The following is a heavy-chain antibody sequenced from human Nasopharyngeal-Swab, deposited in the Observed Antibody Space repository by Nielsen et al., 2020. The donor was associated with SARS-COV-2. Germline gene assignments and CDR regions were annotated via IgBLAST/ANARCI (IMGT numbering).Heavy chain of an antibody. CDR3: ARDVYSSSSWWFDP. CDR1: GYTLTELS. V-gene: IGHV1-24*01. J-gene: IGHJ5*02. Sequence: ASVKVSCKVSGYTLTELSMHWVRQAPGKGLEWVGGFDPEDGETIYAQKFQGRVTMTEDTSTDTAYMELSSLTSEDTAVYYCARDVYSSSSWWFDPWGQGTLVTVSS. CDR2: FDPEDGET. D-gene: IGHD6-6*01.